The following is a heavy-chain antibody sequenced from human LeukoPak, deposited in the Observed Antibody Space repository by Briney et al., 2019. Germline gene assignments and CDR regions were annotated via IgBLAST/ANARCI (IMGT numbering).Heavy chain of an antibody. V-gene: IGHV3-23*01. CDR2: ISGSGGST. Sequence: PGGSLRLSCAASGFTFSSYAMSWVRQAPGKGLEWVSAISGSGGSTYYADSVKGRFTISRDNSKNTLYLQMNSLRADDTAVYYCARDGGPYGDYYYYGMDVWVQRTTVTVSS. D-gene: IGHD4-17*01. CDR3: ARDGGPYGDYYYYGMDV. CDR1: GFTFSSYA. J-gene: IGHJ6*02.